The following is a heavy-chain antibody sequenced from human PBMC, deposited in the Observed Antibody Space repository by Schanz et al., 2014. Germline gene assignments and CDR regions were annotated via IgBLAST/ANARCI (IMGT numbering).Heavy chain of an antibody. J-gene: IGHJ4*02. V-gene: IGHV3-23*01. CDR2: ISHDGYST. Sequence: EVQLLESGGGLVQPGGSLRLSCAASGFTFSSYAMSWVRQAPGKGLEWVSAISHDGYSTYYADSVKGRFTISRDNAENTLFLQMNSLRAEDTAVYYCANNWNLDYWGQGTLVTVSS. CDR3: ANNWNLDY. D-gene: IGHD1-20*01. CDR1: GFTFSSYA.